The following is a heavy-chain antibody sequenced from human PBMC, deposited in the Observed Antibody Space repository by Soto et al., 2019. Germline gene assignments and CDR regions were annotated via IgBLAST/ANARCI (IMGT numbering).Heavy chain of an antibody. J-gene: IGHJ4*02. CDR2: IKSKTDGGTT. CDR3: TPRFWDILTGYLSFDE. CDR1: GFTFSNAL. Sequence: PGGSLSLSCAASGFTFSNALMNWVRPAPGKGLEWVGRIKSKTDGGTTDYAAPVKGRFTISRDDSKNTLYLQMNSLKTEDTAVYYCTPRFWDILTGYLSFDEWGQGTLVTVSS. V-gene: IGHV3-15*07. D-gene: IGHD3-9*01.